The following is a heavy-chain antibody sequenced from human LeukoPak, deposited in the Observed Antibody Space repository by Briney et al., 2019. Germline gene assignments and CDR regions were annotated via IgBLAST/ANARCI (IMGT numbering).Heavy chain of an antibody. CDR3: ARASYCGGDCYGG. D-gene: IGHD2-21*02. J-gene: IGHJ4*02. V-gene: IGHV1-69*05. CDR1: GGTFRSYA. CDR2: IIPIFGTT. Sequence: SVKVSCKTSGGTFRSYAISWVRQAPGQGLEWMGGIIPIFGTTNYAQKFQGRVTITTDESTSTAYLELSSLRSEDTAVYYCARASYCGGDCYGGWGQGTLITVSS.